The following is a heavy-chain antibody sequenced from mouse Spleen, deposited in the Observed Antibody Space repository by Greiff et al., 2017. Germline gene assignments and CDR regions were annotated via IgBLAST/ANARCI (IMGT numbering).Heavy chain of an antibody. J-gene: IGHJ4*01. D-gene: IGHD1-1*01. CDR2: INPSNGGT. V-gene: IGHV1-53*01. CDR1: GYTFTSYW. Sequence: QVHVKQPGTELVKPGASVKLSCKASGYTFTSYWMHWVKQRPGQGLEWIGNINPSNGGTNYNEKFKSKATLTVDKSSSTAYMQLSSLTSEDSAVYYCARMTTGSSYYYAMDYWGQGTSVTVSS. CDR3: ARMTTGSSYYYAMDY.